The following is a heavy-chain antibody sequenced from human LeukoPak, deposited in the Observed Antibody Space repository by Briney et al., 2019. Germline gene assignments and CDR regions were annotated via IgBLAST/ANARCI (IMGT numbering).Heavy chain of an antibody. CDR3: ARVKRAYGSGSYGASYYFDY. V-gene: IGHV4-59*12. CDR2: IYYSGST. CDR1: GGSISSYY. D-gene: IGHD3-10*01. J-gene: IGHJ4*02. Sequence: PSETLSLTCTVSGGSISSYYWSWIRQPPGKGLEWIGYIYYSGSTNYNPSLKSRVTISVDTSKNQFSLKLSSVTAADTAVYYCARVKRAYGSGSYGASYYFDYWGQGTLVTVSS.